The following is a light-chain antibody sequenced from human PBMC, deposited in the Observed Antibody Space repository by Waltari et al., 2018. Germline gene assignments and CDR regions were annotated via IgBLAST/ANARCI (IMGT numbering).Light chain of an antibody. CDR1: SSNIGSNY. Sequence: QSVLTQPPSASGTPGQRVTISCSGSSSNIGSNYVNWYQQFPGTAPKVLIYSNDKRPSGGPDRFSGSKSGNSASLAISGLQSEDEADYYCGTWDDSLKGWVFGGGTKLTVL. V-gene: IGLV1-44*01. CDR2: SND. CDR3: GTWDDSLKGWV. J-gene: IGLJ3*02.